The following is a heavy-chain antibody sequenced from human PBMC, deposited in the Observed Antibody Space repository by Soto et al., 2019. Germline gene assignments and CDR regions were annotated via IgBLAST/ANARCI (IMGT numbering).Heavy chain of an antibody. Sequence: SETLSLTCTVSGGSVSSDTHYWSWIRQPSGKRLEWIGFIYSSGSTNYNPSLKSRVTMSVDTSKNQFSLKLRSVIVADTAVYHCARFVRSCSGTTCYARADVWGQGTTVTVSS. D-gene: IGHD2-2*01. V-gene: IGHV4-61*10. J-gene: IGHJ6*02. CDR3: ARFVRSCSGTTCYARADV. CDR1: GGSVSSDTHY. CDR2: IYSSGST.